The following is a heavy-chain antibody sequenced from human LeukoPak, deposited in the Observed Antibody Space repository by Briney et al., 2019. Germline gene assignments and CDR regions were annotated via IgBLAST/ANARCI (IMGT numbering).Heavy chain of an antibody. J-gene: IGHJ5*02. CDR2: IYYSGST. Sequence: SETLSLTCTVSGGSISSSSYYWGWIRQPPGTGLEWIGSIYYSGSTYYNPSLKSRVTISVDRSKNQFSLKLSSVTAADTAVYYCASGGGASLGGNWFDPWGQGTLVTVSS. D-gene: IGHD3-16*01. CDR3: ASGGGASLGGNWFDP. V-gene: IGHV4-39*07. CDR1: GGSISSSSYY.